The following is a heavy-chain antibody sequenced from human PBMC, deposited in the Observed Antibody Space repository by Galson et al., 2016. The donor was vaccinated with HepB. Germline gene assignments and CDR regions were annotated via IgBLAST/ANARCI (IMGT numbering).Heavy chain of an antibody. CDR1: GFTFSRYS. CDR2: ISYDGSNK. CDR3: ARDSPLDVLRFLEWFAPYGMDV. J-gene: IGHJ6*02. V-gene: IGHV3-30*04. Sequence: SLRLSCAASGFTFSRYSMHWVRQAPGKGLEWVAVISYDGSNKDYADSVKGRFTISRDNSKNMLYLQMNSLRAEDKAVYYCARDSPLDVLRFLEWFAPYGMDVWGQGTTVTVSS. D-gene: IGHD3-3*01.